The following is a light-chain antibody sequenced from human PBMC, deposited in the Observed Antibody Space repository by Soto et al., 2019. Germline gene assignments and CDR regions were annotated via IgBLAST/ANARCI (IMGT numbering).Light chain of an antibody. CDR1: QTISTY. Sequence: IQMTQSPSSLSASVGDRVTITCRASQTISTYLNWYQQKPGKAPKLLIYAASSLQSGVPTRFSGSGSGTDFTLTISSLQLEDFASYYCQQSYSTPWTFGQGTKVEIK. CDR3: QQSYSTPWT. CDR2: AAS. V-gene: IGKV1-39*01. J-gene: IGKJ1*01.